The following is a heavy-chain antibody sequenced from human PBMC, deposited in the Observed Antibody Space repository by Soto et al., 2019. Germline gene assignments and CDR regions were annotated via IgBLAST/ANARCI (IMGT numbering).Heavy chain of an antibody. CDR2: IWSDGSKK. J-gene: IGHJ5*02. CDR1: GVTFSSYA. V-gene: IGHV3-33*01. CDR3: ARDEEP. Sequence: QVQLVESGGGVVQPGRSLRLSCAASGVTFSSYAMHWVRQAPGKGLEWVAVIWSDGSKKYYGDSVTGRFTISRDNSKNTLYLQMNSLKVEDTAVYYCARDEEPWGQGTLVIVSS.